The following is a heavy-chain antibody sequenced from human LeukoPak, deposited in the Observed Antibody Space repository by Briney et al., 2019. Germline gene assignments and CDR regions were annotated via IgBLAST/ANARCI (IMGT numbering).Heavy chain of an antibody. CDR1: GFTFGDYA. J-gene: IGHJ3*02. D-gene: IGHD4-17*01. Sequence: PGGSLRLSCAASGFTFGDYAMSWVRQAPGKGLEWVGFIRSKAYGGTTEYAASVKGRFTISRDDSKSIAYLQMNSLKTEDTAVYYCTRVIDNGDYLVGVAFDIWGQGTMVTVSS. CDR2: IRSKAYGGTT. CDR3: TRVIDNGDYLVGVAFDI. V-gene: IGHV3-49*04.